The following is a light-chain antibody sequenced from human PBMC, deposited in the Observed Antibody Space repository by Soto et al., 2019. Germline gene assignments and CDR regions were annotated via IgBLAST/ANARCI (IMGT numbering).Light chain of an antibody. Sequence: QSVLTQPPSASGTPGQRVTISCSGGSSNIEGNYVYWYQQLPGSAPKLLIQRDNQRPSGVPDRFSASKSGTSASLAIGGLRSEDEADYHCAAWDDILSGVVFGGGTQLTVL. V-gene: IGLV1-47*01. CDR1: SSNIEGNY. CDR3: AAWDDILSGVV. J-gene: IGLJ2*01. CDR2: RDN.